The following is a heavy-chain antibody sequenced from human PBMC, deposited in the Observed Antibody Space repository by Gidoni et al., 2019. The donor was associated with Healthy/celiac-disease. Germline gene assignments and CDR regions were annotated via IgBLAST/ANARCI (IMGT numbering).Heavy chain of an antibody. CDR3: AKGGPMTTVTTGSYYYGMDV. Sequence: QVQLVESGGGVVQPGRSLRLSCAASGFTFSSYGMHWVRQAPGKGLEWVAVISYDGSNKYYADSVKGRFTISRDNSKYTLLLQMNSLRAEDTAVYYCAKGGPMTTVTTGSYYYGMDVWGQGTTVTVSS. CDR1: GFTFSSYG. V-gene: IGHV3-30*18. J-gene: IGHJ6*02. CDR2: ISYDGSNK. D-gene: IGHD4-17*01.